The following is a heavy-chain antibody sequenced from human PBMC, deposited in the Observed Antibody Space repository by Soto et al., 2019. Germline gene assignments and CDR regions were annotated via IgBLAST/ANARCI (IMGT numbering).Heavy chain of an antibody. CDR1: GGTFSTYA. V-gene: IGHV1-69*01. CDR3: ARGSHYDSGACFDT. Sequence: QVQLVQSGAEVKKPGSSVKVSCKSSGGTFSTYALTWVRQAPGGGIEWMGGIIPTRGTPNYAQRWLCIISITADVSASTTFLLLSSLRSENTSIYYCARGSHYDSGACFDTWGQGTLVTVSS. D-gene: IGHD3-22*01. CDR2: IIPTRGTP. J-gene: IGHJ5*02.